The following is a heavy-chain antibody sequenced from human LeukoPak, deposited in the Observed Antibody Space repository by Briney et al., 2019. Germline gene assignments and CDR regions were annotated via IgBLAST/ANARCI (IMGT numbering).Heavy chain of an antibody. CDR1: GFTFSSYS. V-gene: IGHV3-21*01. D-gene: IGHD7-27*01. CDR3: AVWGAFDY. CDR2: ISSSSNYI. J-gene: IGHJ4*02. Sequence: GGSLRLSCAASGFTFSSYSGNWVRQAPGKGLEWVSFISSSSNYIYYADSVKGRFTISRDNAKNSPYLQMNSLRAEDTAVYCCAVWGAFDYWGQGTLVTVSS.